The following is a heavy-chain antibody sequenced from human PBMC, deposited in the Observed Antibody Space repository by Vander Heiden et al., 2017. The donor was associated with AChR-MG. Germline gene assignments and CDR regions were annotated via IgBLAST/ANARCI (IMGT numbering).Heavy chain of an antibody. D-gene: IGHD5-12*01. Sequence: EVQLVESGGRLVAPGGSLRISCAASGFKFPNFAMGWVRQAPGKGMEWVSSIAGSGIGTYRDSAKGRFTISRDNSNGTLYLHIKSLKGEDSAVYYCTKEGGYSGFGGFSKYYIDAWGKGTTVTVSS. CDR1: GFKFPNFA. V-gene: IGHV3-23*04. CDR2: IAGSGIGT. CDR3: TKEGGYSGFGGFSKYYIDA. J-gene: IGHJ6*03.